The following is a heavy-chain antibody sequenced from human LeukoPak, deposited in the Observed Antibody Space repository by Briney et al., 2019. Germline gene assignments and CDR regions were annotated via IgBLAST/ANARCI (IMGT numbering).Heavy chain of an antibody. CDR3: ARDLVTVTKGFDI. J-gene: IGHJ3*02. V-gene: IGHV4-59*01. Sequence: WTWIRQPPGKGLEWIGYISYIGTTNYNPSLKSRVTISIDTSKNQFSLKVRSVTAADTAVYYCARDLVTVTKGFDIWGQGTXVSXSS. D-gene: IGHD4-17*01. CDR2: ISYIGTT.